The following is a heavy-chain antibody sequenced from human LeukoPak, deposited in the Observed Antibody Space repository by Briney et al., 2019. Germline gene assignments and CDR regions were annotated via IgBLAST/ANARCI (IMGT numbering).Heavy chain of an antibody. CDR1: GGSISSSSYY. D-gene: IGHD4/OR15-4a*01. CDR3: ARGNHSYGETYYYYGMDV. Sequence: SETLSLTCTVSGGSISSSSYYWGWIRQPPGKGLEWIGTIYYSGSTYYNPSLKSRVTISVDTSKNQFSLKLSSVTAADTAVYYCARGNHSYGETYYYYGMDVWGQGTTVTVSS. V-gene: IGHV4-39*07. J-gene: IGHJ6*02. CDR2: IYYSGST.